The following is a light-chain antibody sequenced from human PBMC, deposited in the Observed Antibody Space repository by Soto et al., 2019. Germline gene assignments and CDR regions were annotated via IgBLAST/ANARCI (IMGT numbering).Light chain of an antibody. V-gene: IGLV2-8*01. J-gene: IGLJ1*01. CDR2: EIN. CDR1: SSDVGAYDY. Sequence: QSVLTQPASVSGSPGQSVTISCTGTSSDVGAYDYVSWYQQHPGKAPKLMIYEINKRPSGVPHRFSGSKSGNTASLTVSGLQAEDEGYLYRRSFAKSQTFPSVFGTWPKVNVL. CDR3: RSFAKSQTFPSV.